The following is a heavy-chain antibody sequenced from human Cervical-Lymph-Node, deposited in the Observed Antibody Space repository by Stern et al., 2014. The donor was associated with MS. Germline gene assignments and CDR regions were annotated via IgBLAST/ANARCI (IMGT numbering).Heavy chain of an antibody. CDR2: MGEDGDKK. Sequence: VQLVESGGGVVQPGRSLRLSCVPSGFIVSDYGMHRMPQAPGKGLGWGAVMGEDGDKKYYADSVKGRFTISRDKSKNTLYLQMNSLRAEDTAVYYCARDRGSTTWSFYDYYGMDVWGQGTTVTVSS. CDR3: ARDRGSTTWSFYDYYGMDV. CDR1: GFIVSDYG. D-gene: IGHD1-26*01. J-gene: IGHJ6*02. V-gene: IGHV3-33*01.